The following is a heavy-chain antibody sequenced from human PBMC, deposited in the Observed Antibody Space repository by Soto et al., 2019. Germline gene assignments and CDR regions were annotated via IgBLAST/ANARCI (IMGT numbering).Heavy chain of an antibody. Sequence: PGRSLRLSCTASGFSFSTYAMYCVRQSPGKGLDMVAIISYDGSNAQYADSVKGRFTVARDNSKNTLYLQMHSLTAEDTAVYYCARDGGGFGELLLNSYDAFDLWGQGKLVTVSS. CDR2: ISYDGSNA. V-gene: IGHV3-30*04. CDR1: GFSFSTYA. J-gene: IGHJ3*01. CDR3: ARDGGGFGELLLNSYDAFDL. D-gene: IGHD3-10*01.